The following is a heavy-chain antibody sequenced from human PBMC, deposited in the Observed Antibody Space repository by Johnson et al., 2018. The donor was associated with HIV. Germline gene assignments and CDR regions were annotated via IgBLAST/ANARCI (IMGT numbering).Heavy chain of an antibody. J-gene: IGHJ3*02. CDR3: ARINVDTTFYRAFDI. V-gene: IGHV3-30*04. Sequence: QVQLVESGGGVVQPGRSLRLSCAASGFTFSSYTMHWVRQAPGKGLEWVAVISVDGAKTYYADSGKGGFTISRDNSKNTLYLQMNSLRVEDTAVYYCARINVDTTFYRAFDIWGQGTMVTVSS. D-gene: IGHD5-18*01. CDR1: GFTFSSYT. CDR2: ISVDGAKT.